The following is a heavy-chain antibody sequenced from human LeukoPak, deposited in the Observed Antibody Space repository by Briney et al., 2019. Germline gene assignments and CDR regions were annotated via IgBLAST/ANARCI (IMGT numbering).Heavy chain of an antibody. V-gene: IGHV3-11*03. Sequence: PGGSLRLSCAASGFSFSDYYMSWIRQTPEEGLEWLSYISSSSDYKNYADSLKGRFTISRDNAKNSLYLQMNSLRAEDTAVYYCATILTGYHYYYYGMDVWGQGTTVTVSS. CDR1: GFSFSDYY. D-gene: IGHD3-9*01. CDR3: ATILTGYHYYYYGMDV. J-gene: IGHJ6*02. CDR2: ISSSSDYK.